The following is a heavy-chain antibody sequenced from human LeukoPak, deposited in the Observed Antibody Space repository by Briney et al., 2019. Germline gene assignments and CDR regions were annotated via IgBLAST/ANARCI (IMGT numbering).Heavy chain of an antibody. CDR2: IYYSGST. V-gene: IGHV4-59*12. J-gene: IGHJ4*02. Sequence: PSETLSLTCTVSGGSISSYYWSWIRQPPGKGLEWIGYIYYSGSTNYNPSLKSRVTISVDTSKNQFSLKLSSVTAADTAVYYCARTEITMIVVPYPLFDYWGQGTLVTVSS. D-gene: IGHD3-22*01. CDR1: GGSISSYY. CDR3: ARTEITMIVVPYPLFDY.